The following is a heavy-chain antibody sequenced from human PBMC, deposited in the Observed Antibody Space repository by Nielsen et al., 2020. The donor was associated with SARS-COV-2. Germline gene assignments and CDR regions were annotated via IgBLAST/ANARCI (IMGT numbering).Heavy chain of an antibody. Sequence: GESLKISCVVSGFTISTYAMSWVRQAPGKGPEWVSAISASTYYADSVKGRFTISRDNSKNTLYLQMNSLRAEDTAVYYCAKRSGYTSGWYGDYWGQGTLVTVSS. J-gene: IGHJ4*02. CDR2: ISAST. CDR3: AKRSGYTSGWYGDY. V-gene: IGHV3-23*01. D-gene: IGHD6-19*01. CDR1: GFTISTYA.